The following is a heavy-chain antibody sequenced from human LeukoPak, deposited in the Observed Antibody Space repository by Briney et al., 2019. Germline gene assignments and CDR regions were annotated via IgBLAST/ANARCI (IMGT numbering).Heavy chain of an antibody. CDR3: ARGGSGSYLDAFDI. CDR2: INHSGST. Sequence: PSETLSLICAVYGGSFSGYYWSWIRQPPGKGLEWIGEINHSGSTNYNPSLKSRVTISVDTSKNQFSLKLSSVTAADTAVYYCARGGSGSYLDAFDIWGQGTMVTVSS. D-gene: IGHD1-26*01. V-gene: IGHV4-34*01. CDR1: GGSFSGYY. J-gene: IGHJ3*02.